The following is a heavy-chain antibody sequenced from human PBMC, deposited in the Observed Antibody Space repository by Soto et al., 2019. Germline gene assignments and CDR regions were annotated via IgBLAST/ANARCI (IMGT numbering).Heavy chain of an antibody. Sequence: PSETLSLTCTVSGGSISSYYWSWIRQPPGKGLEWIGYIYYSGSTNYNPSLKSRVTISVDTSKNQFSLKLSSVTAADTAVYYCARVMRLRFLEWSSDYSYYMDVWGKGT. V-gene: IGHV4-59*01. D-gene: IGHD3-3*01. CDR3: ARVMRLRFLEWSSDYSYYMDV. J-gene: IGHJ6*03. CDR2: IYYSGST. CDR1: GGSISSYY.